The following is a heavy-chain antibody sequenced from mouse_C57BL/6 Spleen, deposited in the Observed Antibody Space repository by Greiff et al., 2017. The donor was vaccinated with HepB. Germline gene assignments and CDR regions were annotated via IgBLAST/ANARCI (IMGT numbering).Heavy chain of an antibody. CDR1: GYAFSSSW. J-gene: IGHJ4*01. Sequence: VKLMESGPELVKPGASVKISCKASGYAFSSSWMNWVKQRPGKGLEWIGRIYPGDGDTNYNGKFKGKATLTADKSSSTAYMQLSSLTSEDSAVYFCASLGKDYAMDYWGQGTSVTVSS. V-gene: IGHV1-82*01. D-gene: IGHD4-1*01. CDR3: ASLGKDYAMDY. CDR2: IYPGDGDT.